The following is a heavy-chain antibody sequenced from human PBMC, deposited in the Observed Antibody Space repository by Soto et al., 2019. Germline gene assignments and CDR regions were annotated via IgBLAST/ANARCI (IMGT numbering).Heavy chain of an antibody. CDR3: EDAKAAWFRYGLEL. V-gene: IGHV3-23*01. J-gene: IGHJ6*02. CDR1: GFTFSTYA. CDR2: ISGSGGST. Sequence: SLRLSCAASGFTFSTYAMSWVRQAPGKGLEWVSGISGSGGSTYYADSVKGRFTISRDNFKNTLYLQMNSLRAEETAVYNCEDAKAAWFRYGLELWGQGITVPVT. D-gene: IGHD3-10*01.